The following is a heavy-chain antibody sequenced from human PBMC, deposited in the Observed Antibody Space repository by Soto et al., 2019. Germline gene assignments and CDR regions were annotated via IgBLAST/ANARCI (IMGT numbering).Heavy chain of an antibody. CDR2: IYYRGNT. J-gene: IGHJ4*02. CDR1: GGSISSGGYY. D-gene: IGHD3-9*01. Sequence: PSETLSLTCTVSGGSISSGGYYWSWIRQHPGKGLEWIGSIYYRGNTYYNPSLKTRVTISLDKSKSQFSLKLNSVTAADSAVYFCARLEGLATISYYFDYWGQGTLVTVSS. CDR3: ARLEGLATISYYFDY. V-gene: IGHV4-39*01.